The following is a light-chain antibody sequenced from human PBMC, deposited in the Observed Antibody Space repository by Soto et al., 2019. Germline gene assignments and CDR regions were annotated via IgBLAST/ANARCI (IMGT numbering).Light chain of an antibody. CDR2: DVT. CDR1: SSDVGGYNF. J-gene: IGLJ1*01. V-gene: IGLV2-11*01. Sequence: QSALTQPRSVSGSPGQSVTISCTGTSSDVGGYNFVSWYQQHPGKAPKVLIHDVTKRPSGVPDRFSGSKSGNTASLTISGLQAEDEADYYCCSDAGSYTFIFGAGTKLTVL. CDR3: CSDAGSYTFI.